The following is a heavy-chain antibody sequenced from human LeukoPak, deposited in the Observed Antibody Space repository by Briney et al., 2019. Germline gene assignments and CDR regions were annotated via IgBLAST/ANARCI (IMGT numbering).Heavy chain of an antibody. CDR1: GFTFSSYG. V-gene: IGHV3-33*01. CDR2: IWYDGSNK. Sequence: GGSLRLSCAASGFTFSSYGMHCVRQAPGKGLEWVAVIWYDGSNKYYADSVKGRFTISRDNAKNSLYLQMNSLRAEDTAVYYCARDGTVTTAPFDYWGQGTLVTVSS. J-gene: IGHJ4*02. D-gene: IGHD4-17*01. CDR3: ARDGTVTTAPFDY.